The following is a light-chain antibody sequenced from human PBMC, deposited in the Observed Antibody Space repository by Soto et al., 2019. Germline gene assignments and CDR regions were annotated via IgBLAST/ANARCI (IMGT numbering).Light chain of an antibody. CDR1: SSDVGGYKY. CDR2: EVN. V-gene: IGLV2-8*01. Sequence: QSALTQPPSASGSPGQSVTISCTGTSSDVGGYKYVSWYQQHPGKAPKLMIYEVNKRPSGVPDRFSGSKSGNTASLTVSGLQAEDEAHYYCSSYAGSNNWVFGGGTKLTVL. CDR3: SSYAGSNNWV. J-gene: IGLJ3*02.